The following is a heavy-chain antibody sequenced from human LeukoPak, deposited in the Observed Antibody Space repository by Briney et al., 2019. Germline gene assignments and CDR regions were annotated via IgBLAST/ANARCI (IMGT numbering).Heavy chain of an antibody. D-gene: IGHD4-11*01. CDR1: GFTFSSYS. CDR2: ISSSSSYI. Sequence: PGGSLRLSCAASGFTFSSYSMNWVRQAPGKGLEWVSSISSSSSYIYYADSVKGRFTISRDNAKNSLYLQMNSLRAEDTAVYYCARDDYSNYPNPPLEANFDYWGQGTLVTVSS. V-gene: IGHV3-21*01. CDR3: ARDDYSNYPNPPLEANFDY. J-gene: IGHJ4*02.